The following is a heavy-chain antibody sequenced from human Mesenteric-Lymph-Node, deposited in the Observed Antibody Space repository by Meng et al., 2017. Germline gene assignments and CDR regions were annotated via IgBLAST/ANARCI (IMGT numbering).Heavy chain of an antibody. CDR3: ARGKGGDSSGYYYAKYYYYGMDV. D-gene: IGHD3-22*01. V-gene: IGHV4-39*07. J-gene: IGHJ6*02. CDR1: GGSISSSSYY. CDR2: IYYSGST. Sequence: SETLSLTCTVPGGSISSSSYYWGWIRQPPGKGLEWIGSIYYSGSTYYNPSLKSRVTISVDTSKNQFSLKLSSVTAADTAVYYCARGKGGDSSGYYYAKYYYYGMDVWGQGTTVTVSS.